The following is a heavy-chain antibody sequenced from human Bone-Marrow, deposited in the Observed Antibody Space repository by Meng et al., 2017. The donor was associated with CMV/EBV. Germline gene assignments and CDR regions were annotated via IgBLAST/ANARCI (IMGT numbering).Heavy chain of an antibody. D-gene: IGHD5-18*01. CDR3: ARGRWSDTAMVYGMDV. J-gene: IGHJ6*02. CDR2: INPNSGGT. Sequence: ASVKVSCKTSGYTFTRNDINWVRQAPGQGLEWMGWINPNSGGTNYAQKFQGRVTMTRDTSISTAYMELSRLRSDDTAVYYCARGRWSDTAMVYGMDVWGQGTTVTVSS. CDR1: GYTFTRND. V-gene: IGHV1-2*02.